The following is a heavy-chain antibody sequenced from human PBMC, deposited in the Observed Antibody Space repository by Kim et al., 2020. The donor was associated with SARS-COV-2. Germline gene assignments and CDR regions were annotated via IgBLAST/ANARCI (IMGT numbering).Heavy chain of an antibody. CDR2: ISVYNGRT. CDR1: GYTFTNYG. J-gene: IGHJ4*02. D-gene: IGHD2-15*01. Sequence: ASVKVSCKASGYTFTNYGITWVRQAPGQGLEWMGWISVYNGRTHSAQKLQGRLTMTTDTSTSTAYMELRSLTSDDTAMYYCARDGANDIGSKLDYWGQGTLVTVSS. CDR3: ARDGANDIGSKLDY. V-gene: IGHV1-18*04.